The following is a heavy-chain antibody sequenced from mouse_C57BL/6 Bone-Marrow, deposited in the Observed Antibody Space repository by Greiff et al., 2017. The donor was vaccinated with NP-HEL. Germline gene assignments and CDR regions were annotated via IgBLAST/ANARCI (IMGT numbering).Heavy chain of an antibody. Sequence: QVQLKESGAELARPGASVKLSCKASGYTFTSYGISWVKQRTGQGLEWIGEIYPRSGNTYYNEKFKGKATLTADKSSSTAYMELRSLTSEDSAVYFCARRGQLRLFAYWGQGTLVTVSA. V-gene: IGHV1-81*01. J-gene: IGHJ3*01. CDR1: GYTFTSYG. D-gene: IGHD3-2*02. CDR3: ARRGQLRLFAY. CDR2: IYPRSGNT.